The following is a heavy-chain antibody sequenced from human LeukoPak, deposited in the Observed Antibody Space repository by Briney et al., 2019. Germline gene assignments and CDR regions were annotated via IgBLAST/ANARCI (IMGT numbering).Heavy chain of an antibody. V-gene: IGHV3-74*01. J-gene: IGHJ4*02. CDR3: ARERDYYDDPGPLDY. D-gene: IGHD4-17*01. CDR2: IYRDGSTT. Sequence: PGGSLRLSCAASGFWFSRYWMHWVRQAPGTGLKWVSRIYRDGSTTNYADSVKGRFSISRDNSKNTLYLDMNSLRAGDTAVYYCARERDYYDDPGPLDYGGQGTLVTVSS. CDR1: GFWFSRYW.